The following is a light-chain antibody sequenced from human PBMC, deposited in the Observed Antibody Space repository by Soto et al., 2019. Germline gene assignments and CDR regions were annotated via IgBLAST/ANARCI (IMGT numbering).Light chain of an antibody. CDR3: QSYDSSLGGHV. V-gene: IGLV1-51*01. CDR2: DNN. J-gene: IGLJ1*01. CDR1: ASNIGNDY. Sequence: QSVLTQPPSVSAAPGHTVTISCSGTASNIGNDYVSLYQHLPGEAPQLLIYDNNRRPSGIPDRFSGSRSDTSATLGITGLQTGDEADYYCQSYDSSLGGHVFAEGTKVTV.